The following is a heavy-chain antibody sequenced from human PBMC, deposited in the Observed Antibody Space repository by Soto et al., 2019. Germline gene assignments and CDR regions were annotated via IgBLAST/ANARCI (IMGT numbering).Heavy chain of an antibody. J-gene: IGHJ6*02. V-gene: IGHV1-46*01. CDR3: ATPYCGGDCYMDYYYGMDV. Sequence: ASVKVSCKASGYTFTSYYMHWVRQAPGQGLEWMGIINPSGGSTSYAQKFQGRVTMTRDTSTSTVYMELSSLRSEDTAVYYCATPYCGGDCYMDYYYGMDVWGQGTTVTVSS. CDR1: GYTFTSYY. CDR2: INPSGGST. D-gene: IGHD2-21*02.